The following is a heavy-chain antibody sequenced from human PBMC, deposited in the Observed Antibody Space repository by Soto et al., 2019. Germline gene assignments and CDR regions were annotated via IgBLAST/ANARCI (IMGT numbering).Heavy chain of an antibody. CDR2: IYYSGST. CDR3: ATPGAYCSSTSCYATFDY. J-gene: IGHJ4*02. Sequence: SETLSLTCTVSGGSISSSSYYWGWIRQPPGKGLEWIGSIYYSGSTYYNPSLKSRVTISVDTSKNHFSLKLSSVTDADTAVYYCATPGAYCSSTSCYATFDYWGQGTLVTVSS. CDR1: GGSISSSSYY. D-gene: IGHD2-2*01. V-gene: IGHV4-39*01.